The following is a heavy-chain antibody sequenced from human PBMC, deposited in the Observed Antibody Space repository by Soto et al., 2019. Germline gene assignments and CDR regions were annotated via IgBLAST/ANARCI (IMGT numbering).Heavy chain of an antibody. CDR3: VKDYGYCSGGSCYSSGWFDP. CDR1: GFTFSSYG. D-gene: IGHD2-15*01. CDR2: ISYDGSNK. V-gene: IGHV3-30*18. J-gene: IGHJ5*02. Sequence: QVQLVESGGGVVQPGRSLRLSCAASGFTFSSYGMHWVRQAPGKGLEWVAVISYDGSNKYYADSVKGRFTISRDNSKNTLYLQMNSLRADDTAVYYCVKDYGYCSGGSCYSSGWFDPWGQGTLVTVSS.